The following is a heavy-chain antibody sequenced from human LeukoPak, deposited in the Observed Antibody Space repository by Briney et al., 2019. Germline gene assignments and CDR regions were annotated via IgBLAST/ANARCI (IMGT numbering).Heavy chain of an antibody. V-gene: IGHV3-30*02. J-gene: IGHJ4*02. Sequence: GGSLRLSCAASGFTFRTYGMHWVRQVPGKGLEWMSFVRDDGSTKYYADPVKGRFTISRDNSKSTLYLQMNSLRAEDTAVYFCARTVSSSWGFFDSWGQGTLVTVSS. CDR3: ARTVSSSWGFFDS. CDR1: GFTFRTYG. CDR2: VRDDGSTK. D-gene: IGHD6-6*01.